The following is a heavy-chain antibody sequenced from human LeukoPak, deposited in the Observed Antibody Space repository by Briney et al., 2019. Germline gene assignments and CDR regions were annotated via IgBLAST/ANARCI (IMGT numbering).Heavy chain of an antibody. V-gene: IGHV3-53*01. CDR2: IYSGGST. CDR3: ARDTEYYGMDV. CDR1: GFTVSSNY. D-gene: IGHD3-16*01. Sequence: PGGSLRLSCAASGFTVSSNYMSWVRQAPGKGLEWVSVIYSGGSTYYADSVEGRFTISRDNSKNTLYLQMNSLRAEDTAVYYCARDTEYYGMDVWGQGTTVTVSS. J-gene: IGHJ6*02.